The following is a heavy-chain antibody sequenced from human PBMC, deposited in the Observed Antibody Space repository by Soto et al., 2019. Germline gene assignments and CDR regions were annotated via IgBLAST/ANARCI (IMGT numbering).Heavy chain of an antibody. D-gene: IGHD3-22*01. V-gene: IGHV4-34*01. CDR2: INHSGST. Sequence: PSETLSLTCAAYGGSFSGYYWSWIRQSPGTVLEWIGEINHSGSTNYNPSLKSRVTISVDTSKNQFSLKLSSVTAADTAVYYCARVPLARGAYRANDSRGPKSRGRAFDIWGQGTMVTVSS. J-gene: IGHJ3*02. CDR1: GGSFSGYY. CDR3: ARVPLARGAYRANDSRGPKSRGRAFDI.